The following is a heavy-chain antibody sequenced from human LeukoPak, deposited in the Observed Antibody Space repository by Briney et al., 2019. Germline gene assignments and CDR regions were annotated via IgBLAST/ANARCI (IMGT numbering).Heavy chain of an antibody. V-gene: IGHV3-23*01. D-gene: IGHD3-10*01. CDR1: GFTFSSYA. J-gene: IGHJ4*02. Sequence: GGSLRLSCAASGFTFSSYAMSWVRQAPGKGLEWVSAISGSGGSTYYADSVKGRFTISRDNSKNTLYLQMNGLRAEDTAVYYCAKDLYYYGSGSYTTPNFDYWGQGTLVTVSS. CDR2: ISGSGGST. CDR3: AKDLYYYGSGSYTTPNFDY.